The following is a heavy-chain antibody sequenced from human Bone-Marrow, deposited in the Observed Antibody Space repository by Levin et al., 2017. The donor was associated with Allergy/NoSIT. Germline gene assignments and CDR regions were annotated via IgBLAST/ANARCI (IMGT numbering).Heavy chain of an antibody. V-gene: IGHV1-8*01. CDR3: ARIPDSSSSLGNWYFDL. D-gene: IGHD6-6*01. CDR1: GYTFTSYD. J-gene: IGHJ2*01. Sequence: ASVKVSCKASGYTFTSYDINWVRQATGQGLEWMGWMNPNSGNTGYAQKFQGRVTMTRNTSISTAYMELSSLRSEDTAVYYCARIPDSSSSLGNWYFDLWGRGTLVTVSS. CDR2: MNPNSGNT.